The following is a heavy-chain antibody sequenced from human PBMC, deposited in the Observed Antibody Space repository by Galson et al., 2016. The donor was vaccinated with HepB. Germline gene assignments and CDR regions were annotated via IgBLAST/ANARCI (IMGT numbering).Heavy chain of an antibody. D-gene: IGHD5-12*01. CDR2: IYRTGNT. Sequence: TLSLTCTVSGVSLSRIGYDWSWIRQSPGKGLEWIGNIYRTGNTSYRPSLESRLTISVDTSKNQFSLKLSSVTAADTAVYFCVRGTHKEATTLLDSWGQGALVTVSS. J-gene: IGHJ4*02. CDR3: VRGTHKEATTLLDS. CDR1: GVSLSRIGYD. V-gene: IGHV4-31*03.